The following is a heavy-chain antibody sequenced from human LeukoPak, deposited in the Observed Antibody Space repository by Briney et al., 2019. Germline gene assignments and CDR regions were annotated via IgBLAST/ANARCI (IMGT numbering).Heavy chain of an antibody. CDR3: ARSIGYYYTMDV. J-gene: IGHJ6*02. V-gene: IGHV3-11*01. Sequence: GGSLRLSCVACGFSFSDYYMSWIRQAPGRGLEWISYISGSGSDLYYADSVRGRFTISRDNANNSLYLQMNSLRAEDTAVYYCARSIGYYYTMDVWGQGTTVTVSS. CDR2: ISGSGSDL. CDR1: GFSFSDYY. D-gene: IGHD3-22*01.